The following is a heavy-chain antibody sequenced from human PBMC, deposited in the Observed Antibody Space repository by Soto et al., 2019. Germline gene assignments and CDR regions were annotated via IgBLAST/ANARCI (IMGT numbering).Heavy chain of an antibody. V-gene: IGHV1-3*01. CDR3: ARALDYGDYDSSFSYYYYGMDV. D-gene: IGHD4-17*01. CDR1: GYTFTSYA. CDR2: INAGNGNT. J-gene: IGHJ6*02. Sequence: ASVKVSCKASGYTFTSYAMHWVRQAPGQRLEWMGWINAGNGNTKYSQKFQGRVTITRDTSASTAYMELSSLRSEDTAVYYCARALDYGDYDSSFSYYYYGMDVWAQGTTVTVSS.